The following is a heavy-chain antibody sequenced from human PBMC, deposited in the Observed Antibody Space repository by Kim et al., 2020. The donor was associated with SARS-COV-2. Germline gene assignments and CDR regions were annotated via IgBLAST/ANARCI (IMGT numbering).Heavy chain of an antibody. Sequence: AQKFQGRVTMTRNTSISTGYMELSSLRSEDTAVYYCARGSCSGGSCSFDYWGQGTLVTVSS. CDR3: ARGSCSGGSCSFDY. V-gene: IGHV1-8*01. D-gene: IGHD2-15*01. J-gene: IGHJ4*02.